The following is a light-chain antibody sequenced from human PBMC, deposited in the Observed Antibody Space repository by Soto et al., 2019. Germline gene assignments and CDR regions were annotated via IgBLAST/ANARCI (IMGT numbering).Light chain of an antibody. CDR2: DVS. J-gene: IGLJ1*01. CDR1: SSDVGGYDY. Sequence: QSDLTQPASVSGSPGQSITISCTGTSSDVGGYDYVSWYQQHPGKAPKLMIYDVSNRPSGVSNRFSGSKSGSTASLTISGLQAEDEADYYCSSYTTTRTRVFGTGTKVPVL. V-gene: IGLV2-14*03. CDR3: SSYTTTRTRV.